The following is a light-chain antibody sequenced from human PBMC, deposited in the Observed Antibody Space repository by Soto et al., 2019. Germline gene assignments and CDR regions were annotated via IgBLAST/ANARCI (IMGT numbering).Light chain of an antibody. Sequence: QSALTQPRSVSGSPGQSVTISCTGTNSDVGGYNYVSWYQQYPGKAPKLMISGVSERPSGVHDRFSGSKSGNTASLTISGLQAEDEADYYCCSYVDTDTWVFGGGTKVTVL. CDR2: GVS. CDR3: CSYVDTDTWV. J-gene: IGLJ3*02. V-gene: IGLV2-11*01. CDR1: NSDVGGYNY.